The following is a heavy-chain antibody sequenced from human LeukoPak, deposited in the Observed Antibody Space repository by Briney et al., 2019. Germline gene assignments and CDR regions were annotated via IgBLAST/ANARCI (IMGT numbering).Heavy chain of an antibody. Sequence: GGSLRLSCAASGFIFSSYVMHWVRQAPGKGLEWVAVIRYDGSNKQYVDSVKGRFTISRDNPKNTLYLQMNSLRAEDTAVYYCAREDGSSWYACHTMDVWGQGTTVTVSS. CDR1: GFIFSSYV. V-gene: IGHV3-33*01. CDR3: AREDGSSWYACHTMDV. J-gene: IGHJ6*02. D-gene: IGHD6-13*01. CDR2: IRYDGSNK.